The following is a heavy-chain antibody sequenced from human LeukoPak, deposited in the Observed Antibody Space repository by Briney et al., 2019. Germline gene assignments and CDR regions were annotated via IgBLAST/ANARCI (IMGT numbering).Heavy chain of an antibody. D-gene: IGHD6-6*01. V-gene: IGHV4-59*01. J-gene: IGHJ4*02. CDR1: GGSISSYY. CDR3: ARWVYSSSWYFDY. CDR2: IYYSGST. Sequence: PSETLALTCTVSGGSISSYYWSWIRQPPGKGLEWIGYIYYSGSTNYNPSLKSRVTISVDTSKNQFSLKLSSGTAADTAVYYCARWVYSSSWYFDYWGQGTLVTVSS.